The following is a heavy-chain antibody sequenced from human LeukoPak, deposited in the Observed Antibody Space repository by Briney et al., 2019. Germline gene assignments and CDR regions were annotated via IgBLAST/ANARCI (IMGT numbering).Heavy chain of an antibody. V-gene: IGHV3-23*01. Sequence: GGSLRLSCAASGFTFSNYAMNWVRQAPGKGLKWVSAISGSGVNTYYADSVKGRFTISRDNSKNTLYLQMNSLRAEDTAVYYCAKCVILTGRYMDVWGKGTTVTISS. J-gene: IGHJ6*03. CDR2: ISGSGVNT. CDR3: AKCVILTGRYMDV. CDR1: GFTFSNYA. D-gene: IGHD3-9*01.